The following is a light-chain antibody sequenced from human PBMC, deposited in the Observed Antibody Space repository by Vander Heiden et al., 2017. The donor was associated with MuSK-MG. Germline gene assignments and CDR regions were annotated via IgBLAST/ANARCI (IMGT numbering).Light chain of an antibody. CDR2: LNSDGSH. Sequence: QLVLPQSPSASASLGASVKPTCTLSSGHTSYAIAWHQQQPEKGPRYLMKLNSDGSHSKGDGIPDRFSGSSSGAEHYLTISSLQSEDEADYYCQTWGTETAVFGGGTKLTVL. CDR1: SGHTSYA. J-gene: IGLJ2*01. CDR3: QTWGTETAV. V-gene: IGLV4-69*01.